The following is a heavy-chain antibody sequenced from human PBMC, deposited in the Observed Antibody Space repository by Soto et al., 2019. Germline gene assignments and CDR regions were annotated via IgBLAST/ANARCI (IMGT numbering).Heavy chain of an antibody. J-gene: IGHJ4*02. V-gene: IGHV2-5*02. CDR1: GFSLSTSGEG. CDR2: IYWDDDK. CDR3: AHSDSRRFLDS. D-gene: IGHD3-16*01. Sequence: GXTLVNPTQTLTLTCTFSGFSLSTSGEGVSWICQPPGKALEWLAVIYWDDDKRYSPSLKNRLTITKDTSKNQVVLTLTTMDPVDTATYYCAHSDSRRFLDSWGQGTLVTVSS.